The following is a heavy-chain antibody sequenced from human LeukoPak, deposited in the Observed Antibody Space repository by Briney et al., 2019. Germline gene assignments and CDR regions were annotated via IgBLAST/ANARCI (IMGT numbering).Heavy chain of an antibody. D-gene: IGHD6-13*01. V-gene: IGHV1-2*02. CDR2: INPNSGGT. CDR1: GYTFTGYY. J-gene: IGHJ4*02. CDR3: AKKGRVAAAGTRDYFDY. Sequence: ASVKVSCKASGYTFTGYYMHWVRQAPGQGLEWMGWINPNSGGTNYAQKFQGRVTMTRDTSISTAYMELSRLRSDDTAVYYCAKKGRVAAAGTRDYFDYWGQGTLVTVSS.